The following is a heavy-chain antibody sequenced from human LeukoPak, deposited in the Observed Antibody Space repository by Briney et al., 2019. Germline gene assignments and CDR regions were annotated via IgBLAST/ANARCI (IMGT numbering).Heavy chain of an antibody. J-gene: IGHJ4*02. V-gene: IGHV4-34*01. CDR2: INHSGST. Sequence: SSETLSLTCAVYVGSFSGDYWSSIRQPPGKGLEWIREINHSGSTNYNPSLKSRVTRSVDTSKNQFSLKLSSVTAADTAVYYGARGSTSAGYSSGWYRKDYYFDYWGQGTLVTVSS. CDR1: VGSFSGDY. D-gene: IGHD6-19*01. CDR3: ARGSTSAGYSSGWYRKDYYFDY.